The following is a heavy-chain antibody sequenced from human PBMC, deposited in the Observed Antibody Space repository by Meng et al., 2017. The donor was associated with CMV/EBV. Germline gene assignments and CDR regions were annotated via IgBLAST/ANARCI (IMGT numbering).Heavy chain of an antibody. Sequence: LYCAASGFNFEDYGMSWVRQAPGKGLEWVSGINWNGGSTGYADSVKGRFTISRDNAKNSLYLQMNSLRAEDTVLYYCARSLQRAFDYWGQGTLVTVSS. V-gene: IGHV3-20*04. CDR1: GFNFEDYG. CDR3: ARSLQRAFDY. CDR2: INWNGGST. J-gene: IGHJ4*02.